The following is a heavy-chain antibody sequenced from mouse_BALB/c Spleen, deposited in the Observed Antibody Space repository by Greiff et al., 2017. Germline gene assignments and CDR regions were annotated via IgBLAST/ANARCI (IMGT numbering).Heavy chain of an antibody. CDR1: GFTFSSFG. D-gene: IGHD2-4*01. V-gene: IGHV5-17*02. CDR3: AREGSTMITVYYFDY. J-gene: IGHJ2*01. Sequence: VQLKESGGGLVQPGGSRKLSCAASGFTFSSFGMHWVRQAPEKGLEWVAYISSGSSTIYYADTVKGRFTISRDNPKNTLFLQMTSLRSEDTAMYYCAREGSTMITVYYFDYWGQGTTLTVSS. CDR2: ISSGSSTI.